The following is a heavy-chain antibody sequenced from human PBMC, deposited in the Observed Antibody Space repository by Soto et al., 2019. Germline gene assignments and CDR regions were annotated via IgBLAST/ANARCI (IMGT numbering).Heavy chain of an antibody. CDR1: GFTFNRYA. CDR2: ISASGGST. CDR3: AKATTYSYDTDAFDF. J-gene: IGHJ3*01. V-gene: IGHV3-23*01. Sequence: GGSLRLSCTASGFTFNRYAMGWVRQAPGKGLQWVAGISASGGSTYYGPSVKGRFTISRDSSKNTLHLQIDSLRGEDTAIYYCAKATTYSYDTDAFDFWGHGTMVTVSS. D-gene: IGHD3-22*01.